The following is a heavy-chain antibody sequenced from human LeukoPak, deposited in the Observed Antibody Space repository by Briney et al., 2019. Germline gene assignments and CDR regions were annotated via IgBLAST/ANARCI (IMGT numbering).Heavy chain of an antibody. CDR2: ISSSGSTI. CDR1: GFTFSDYY. Sequence: GGSLRLSCAASGFTFSDYYMSWIRQAPGKGLEWVSYISSSGSTIYYADSVKGRFTISRDNSKNTLYLQMNSLRAEDTAVYYCAKGDLYSYGYNYYFDYWGQGTLVTVSS. J-gene: IGHJ4*02. CDR3: AKGDLYSYGYNYYFDY. D-gene: IGHD5-18*01. V-gene: IGHV3-11*01.